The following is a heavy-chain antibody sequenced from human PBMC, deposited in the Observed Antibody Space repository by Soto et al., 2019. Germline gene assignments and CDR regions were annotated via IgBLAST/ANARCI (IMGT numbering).Heavy chain of an antibody. V-gene: IGHV3-15*01. CDR2: IKSKANGETT. Sequence: VGSLRLSCAASGFTFSIAWMSWVRQAPGKGLEWVGRIKSKANGETTDYAAPVKGRFTISRDDSRNTLYLQMNTLKTDDTAVYYCTKDDPINTSWGQGALVTVSS. CDR3: TKDDPINTS. D-gene: IGHD3-16*01. CDR1: GFTFSIAW. J-gene: IGHJ5*02.